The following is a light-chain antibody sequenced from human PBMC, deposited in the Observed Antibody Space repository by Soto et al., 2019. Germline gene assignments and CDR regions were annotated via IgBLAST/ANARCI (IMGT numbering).Light chain of an antibody. CDR2: GAS. J-gene: IGKJ5*01. CDR3: QQSYSIPPIT. CDR1: QTINNN. Sequence: IQMTQSPSSLSASVGARVTITCRASQTINNNLNWYQQKPGKAPKLLIYGASSLQSGVPSRFSGSESGTEFTLTISSLQPEDFATYYCQQSYSIPPITFGQGTRLEIK. V-gene: IGKV1-39*01.